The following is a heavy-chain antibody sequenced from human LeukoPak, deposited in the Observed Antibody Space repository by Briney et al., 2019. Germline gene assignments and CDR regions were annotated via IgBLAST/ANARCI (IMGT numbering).Heavy chain of an antibody. J-gene: IGHJ4*02. V-gene: IGHV4-39*01. CDR3: ASGAWAARLNS. D-gene: IGHD4-23*01. CDR2: IYYSGST. CDR1: GGSISSSSYY. Sequence: SETLSLTCTVSGGSISSSSYYWGWIRQPPGKGLEWIGSIYYSGSTYYNPSLKSRVTISAATSSQQFSLNLKSVTAADTAVYFCASGAWAARLNSWAQGALVIVSS.